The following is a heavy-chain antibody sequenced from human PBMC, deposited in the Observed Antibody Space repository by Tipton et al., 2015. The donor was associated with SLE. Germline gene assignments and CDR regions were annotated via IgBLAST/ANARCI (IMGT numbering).Heavy chain of an antibody. D-gene: IGHD1-26*01. CDR3: AGQLEGDGNIDY. J-gene: IGHJ4*02. CDR1: GGSFSSYF. Sequence: TLSLTCAVYGGSFSSYFWSWIRQSPGKGLEWIGKINHRGSTNYNPSLKSRVIISVDRSKNQFSLKVSSVTAADTAVFYCAGQLEGDGNIDYWGQGTLVTVSS. CDR2: INHRGST. V-gene: IGHV4-34*01.